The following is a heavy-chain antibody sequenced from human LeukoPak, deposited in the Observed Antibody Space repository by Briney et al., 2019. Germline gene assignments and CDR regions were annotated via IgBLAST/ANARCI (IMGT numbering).Heavy chain of an antibody. J-gene: IGHJ4*02. CDR2: INPSGGST. V-gene: IGHV1-46*01. CDR1: GYTFTSYY. D-gene: IGHD2-2*01. Sequence: ASVKVSCKASGYTFTSYYMHWVRQAPGQGLEWMGIINPSGGSTSYAQKFQGRVTTTRDTSTSTVYMELSSLRSEDTAVYYCAREVVPGRLDYWGQGTLVTVSS. CDR3: AREVVPGRLDY.